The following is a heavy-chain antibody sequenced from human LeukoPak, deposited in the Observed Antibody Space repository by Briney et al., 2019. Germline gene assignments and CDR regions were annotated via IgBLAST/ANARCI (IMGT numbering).Heavy chain of an antibody. V-gene: IGHV3-11*01. CDR3: AKPSRDFDSSGYSHFDY. J-gene: IGHJ4*02. CDR2: ISSSGSTI. D-gene: IGHD3-22*01. CDR1: GFTFSDYY. Sequence: GGSLRLSCAASGFTFSDYYMSWIRQAPGKGLEWVSYISSSGSTIYYADSVKGRFTISRDNSKNTLYLQMHSLRAEDTAIYYCAKPSRDFDSSGYSHFDYWGQGTLVTVSS.